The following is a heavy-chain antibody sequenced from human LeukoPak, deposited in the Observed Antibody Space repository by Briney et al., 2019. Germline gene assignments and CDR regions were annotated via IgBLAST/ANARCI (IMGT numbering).Heavy chain of an antibody. Sequence: PSETLSLTCTVSGYSISSGYYWGWIRQPPGKGLEWIGSIYHSGSVYFNPSLKSRVTISVDTSNNQFSLKLSSVTAADTAVYYCARQVSYVAVAGPRDDAFDIWGQGTMITVSS. CDR3: ARQVSYVAVAGPRDDAFDI. CDR1: GYSISSGYY. V-gene: IGHV4-38-2*02. J-gene: IGHJ3*02. CDR2: IYHSGSV. D-gene: IGHD6-19*01.